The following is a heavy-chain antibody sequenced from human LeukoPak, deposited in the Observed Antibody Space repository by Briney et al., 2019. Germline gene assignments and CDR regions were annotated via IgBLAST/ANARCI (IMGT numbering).Heavy chain of an antibody. CDR3: ARDSSGWHPFDY. CDR1: GFMFSSYA. D-gene: IGHD6-19*01. Sequence: GRSLRLSCAASGFMFSSYAMHWVRQAPGKGLEWVAVISYDGSNKYYAESVKGRFTISRDNSKNTLYLQMNSLRAEDTAVYYCARDSSGWHPFDYWGQGTLVTVSS. J-gene: IGHJ4*02. V-gene: IGHV3-30-3*01. CDR2: ISYDGSNK.